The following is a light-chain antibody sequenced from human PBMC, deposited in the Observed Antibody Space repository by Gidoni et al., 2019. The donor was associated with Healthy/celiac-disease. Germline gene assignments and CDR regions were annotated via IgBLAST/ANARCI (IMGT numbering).Light chain of an antibody. V-gene: IGLV1-40*01. J-gene: IGLJ2*01. CDR3: QSYDSSLSAVV. Sequence: QSVLTQPPSVSVAPGQRVTISCTGISSNIGAGYDVHWYQQLPGTAPKLLIYGNSNRHSGVPERFSGSKSGTSASLAITGLQAEDEADYYCQSYDSSLSAVVFGGGTKLTVL. CDR2: GNS. CDR1: SSNIGAGYD.